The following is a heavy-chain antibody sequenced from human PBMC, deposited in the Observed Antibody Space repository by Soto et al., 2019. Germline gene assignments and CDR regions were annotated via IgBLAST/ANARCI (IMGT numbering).Heavy chain of an antibody. CDR3: ARDALSEYYDFWSGGWFDP. CDR2: ISSSSSYI. Sequence: GGSLRLSCAASGFTFSSYSMNWVRQAPGKGLEWVSSISSSSSYIYYADSVKGRFTISRDNAKNSLYLQMNSLRAEDTAVYYCARDALSEYYDFWSGGWFDPWGQGTLVTVSS. D-gene: IGHD3-3*01. J-gene: IGHJ5*02. V-gene: IGHV3-21*01. CDR1: GFTFSSYS.